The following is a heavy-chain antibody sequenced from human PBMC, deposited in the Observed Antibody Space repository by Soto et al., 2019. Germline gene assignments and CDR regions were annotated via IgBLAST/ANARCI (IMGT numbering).Heavy chain of an antibody. D-gene: IGHD4-17*01. CDR2: ISSSSSYI. CDR3: ARGARPTTVRMYSLLDP. J-gene: IGHJ5*02. Sequence: EVQLVESGGGLVKPGGSLRLSCAASGFTFSSYSMNWVRQAPGKGLEWVSSISSSSSYINYAGSVKGPFTISRDNADKSLYLQMNSPKPEGPAAYFYARGARPTTVRMYSLLDPLGQGTLVTPSS. V-gene: IGHV3-21*04. CDR1: GFTFSSYS.